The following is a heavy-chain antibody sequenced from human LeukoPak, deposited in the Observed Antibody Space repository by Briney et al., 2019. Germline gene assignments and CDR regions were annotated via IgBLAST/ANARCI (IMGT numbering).Heavy chain of an antibody. D-gene: IGHD3-10*01. CDR1: GGSFSGYY. Sequence: PSETLSLTCIVSGGSFSGYYWIWIRQPPGKGLEWIGEINQSGSTNYNPSLKSRVTISVDTSKSQFSLKLNSVTAADTALYYCARHKAYGSGSYSPYYFDYWGQGTQVTVSS. CDR2: INQSGST. CDR3: ARHKAYGSGSYSPYYFDY. J-gene: IGHJ4*02. V-gene: IGHV4-34*01.